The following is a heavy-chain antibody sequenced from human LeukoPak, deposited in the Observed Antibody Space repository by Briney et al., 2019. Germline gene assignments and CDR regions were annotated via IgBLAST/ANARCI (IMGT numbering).Heavy chain of an antibody. CDR1: GFTFSSYW. J-gene: IGHJ3*02. CDR3: ARRRGSHSFDI. Sequence: GGSLRLSCAASGFTFSSYWMSWVRQAPGKGLEWVADIKQGGGEKYYVDSVKGRYTISRDNAKNSLYLQMNSLRVEDTAVYYCARRRGSHSFDIWGQGTMVTVSS. CDR2: IKQGGGEK. D-gene: IGHD5-12*01. V-gene: IGHV3-7*01.